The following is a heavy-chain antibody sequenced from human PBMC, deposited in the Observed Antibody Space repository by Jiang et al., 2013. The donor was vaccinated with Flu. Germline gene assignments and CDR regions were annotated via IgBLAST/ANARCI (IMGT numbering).Heavy chain of an antibody. J-gene: IGHJ4*02. CDR3: ASPGGRDGYNWVY. D-gene: IGHD5-24*01. CDR2: VNPDGSTT. Sequence: QLVESGGGLVQPGGSLRLSCAASEFTFSRYWMHWVRQAPGKGLVWVSRVNPDGSTTNYADSVKGRFIISRDNAKNTMYLQMNSLRAEDTAVYYCASPGGRDGYNWVYWGQGTLVTVSS. V-gene: IGHV3-74*01. CDR1: EFTFSRYW.